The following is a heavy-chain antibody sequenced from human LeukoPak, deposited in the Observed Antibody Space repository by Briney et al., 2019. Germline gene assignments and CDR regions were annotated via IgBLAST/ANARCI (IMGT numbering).Heavy chain of an antibody. CDR3: ARHDPLSYYYDSSGSPWTFDI. CDR1: GYSFTSDW. J-gene: IGHJ3*02. V-gene: IGHV5-51*01. D-gene: IGHD3-22*01. Sequence: GESLKISCKGSGYSFTSDWIGWVRQMPGKGLEWMGIIYPGDSDTRYSPSFQGQVTISADKSISTAYLQWSSLKASDTAMYYCARHDPLSYYYDSSGSPWTFDIWGQGTMVTVSS. CDR2: IYPGDSDT.